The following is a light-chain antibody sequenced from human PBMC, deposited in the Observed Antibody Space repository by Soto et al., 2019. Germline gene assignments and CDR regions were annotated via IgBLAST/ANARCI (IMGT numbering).Light chain of an antibody. J-gene: IGKJ1*01. V-gene: IGKV3-20*01. CDR2: GVS. CDR1: QTVNSNF. Sequence: EVVLTQSPGTLSLSPGERATLYCRSSQTVNSNFLAWYQQKPGQAPRLLIYGVSNRATGIPDRFSGSGSGTDITLTISRLEPEDFAVYYCQQSGDTPTLGQGTKVDI. CDR3: QQSGDTPT.